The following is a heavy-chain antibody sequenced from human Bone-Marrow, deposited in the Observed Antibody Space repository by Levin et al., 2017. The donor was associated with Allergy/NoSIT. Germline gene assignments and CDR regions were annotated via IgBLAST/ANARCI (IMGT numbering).Heavy chain of an antibody. D-gene: IGHD2-2*02. J-gene: IGHJ4*02. Sequence: LSLTCAASGFSFSTYTLHWVRQAPGKGLEWLALISYDGRDIYYADSVKGRFTVSRDNSKNTVDLHMSSLRADDTAVYYCARVILMYTNSDHFDFWGQGTQVTVSS. V-gene: IGHV3-30-3*01. CDR1: GFSFSTYT. CDR2: ISYDGRDI. CDR3: ARVILMYTNSDHFDF.